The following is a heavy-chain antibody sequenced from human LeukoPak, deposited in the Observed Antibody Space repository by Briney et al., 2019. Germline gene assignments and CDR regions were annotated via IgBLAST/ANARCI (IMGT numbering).Heavy chain of an antibody. D-gene: IGHD2-15*01. J-gene: IGHJ4*02. Sequence: GGSLRLSCAASGFTFSSYSMNWVRQAPGKGLEWVSSISSSSSYIYYADSVKGRFTISRDNAKNSLSLQMNSLRAEDTAVYYCAREWNIVVVVAAGFDYWGQGTLVTVSS. CDR2: ISSSSSYI. CDR3: AREWNIVVVVAAGFDY. V-gene: IGHV3-21*01. CDR1: GFTFSSYS.